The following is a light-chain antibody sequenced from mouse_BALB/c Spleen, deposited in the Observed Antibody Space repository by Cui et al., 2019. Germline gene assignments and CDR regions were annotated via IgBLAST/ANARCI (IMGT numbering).Light chain of an antibody. CDR3: QQWSSNPPIT. V-gene: IGKV4-59*01. J-gene: IGKJ4*01. CDR2: DTS. CDR1: SSVSY. Sequence: QIVLTQSPAIMSASPGEKVTMTCSASSSVSYMHWYQQKSGTSPKRWIYDTSKLASGVPARFSSSGSGTSYSLTISSMEAEDAATYYCQQWSSNPPITFGSGTKLELK.